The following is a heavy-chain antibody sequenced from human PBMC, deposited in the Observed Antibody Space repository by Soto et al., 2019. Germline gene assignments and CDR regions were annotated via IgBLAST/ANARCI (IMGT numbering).Heavy chain of an antibody. CDR1: GYTFTNYA. D-gene: IGHD1-20*01. Sequence: GASVKVSCKASGYTFTNYAMHWVRQAPGQRLEWMGWINAGKGNRKYSQKFQGRVTITRDTSASTAYMELSSLRSEDTAVYYCARDIISDYWGQGTLVTVSS. CDR3: ARDIISDY. J-gene: IGHJ4*02. V-gene: IGHV1-3*01. CDR2: INAGKGNR.